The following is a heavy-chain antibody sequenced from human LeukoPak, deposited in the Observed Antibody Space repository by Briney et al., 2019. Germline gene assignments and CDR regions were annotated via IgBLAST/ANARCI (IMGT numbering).Heavy chain of an antibody. V-gene: IGHV1-46*01. Sequence: ASVKVSCKASGYTFTSYYMHWVRQAPGQGLEWMGIINPSGGSTSYAQKFQGRVTMTRDTSTSTVYMELSRLRSDDTAVYYCARKGGARYGSGSYGYWGQGTLVTVSS. CDR1: GYTFTSYY. CDR2: INPSGGST. J-gene: IGHJ4*02. D-gene: IGHD3-10*01. CDR3: ARKGGARYGSGSYGY.